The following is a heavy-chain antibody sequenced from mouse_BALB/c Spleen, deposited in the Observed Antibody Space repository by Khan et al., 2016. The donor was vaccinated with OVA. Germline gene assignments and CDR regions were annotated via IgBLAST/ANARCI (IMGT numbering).Heavy chain of an antibody. D-gene: IGHD2-12*01. CDR3: ARQPYYNYNIMDY. Sequence: VQLVESGPGLVAPSQSLSITCTISGFSLTNYGVPWVRQPPGKGLEWLVVIWSDGSTTYNSALRSRLTISKDNSKSQVFLKMNSLQTDDTAMYFCARQPYYNYNIMDYWGQGTSVTVSS. CDR1: GFSLTNYG. CDR2: IWSDGST. V-gene: IGHV2-6-1*01. J-gene: IGHJ4*01.